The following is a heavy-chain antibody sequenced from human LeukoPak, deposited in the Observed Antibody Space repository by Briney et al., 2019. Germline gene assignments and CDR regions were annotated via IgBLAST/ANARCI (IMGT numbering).Heavy chain of an antibody. CDR2: INHSGST. CDR3: ATEYCASSSCRFDS. J-gene: IGHJ4*02. Sequence: PSETLSLTCAVYGGSFSGYYWSWIRQPPGKGLEWIGEINHSGSTNYNPSLKSRVTISVDTSKNQFSLKLSSVTAADTAIYYCATEYCASSSCRFDSWGQRTLVTVSS. D-gene: IGHD2-2*01. CDR1: GGSFSGYY. V-gene: IGHV4-34*01.